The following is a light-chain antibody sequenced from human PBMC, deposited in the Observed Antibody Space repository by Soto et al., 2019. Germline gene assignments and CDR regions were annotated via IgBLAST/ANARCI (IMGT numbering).Light chain of an antibody. J-gene: IGKJ1*01. Sequence: DIQMTQSPSSLSASLGDRVTVTCRASQSISTYLNWFQQRPGKAPKLLIYGAYTLQDGVPSRFSGSGSETEFTLTISSLQPEDFATYYCQQSFGAPRTCGQGTRVDIK. CDR1: QSISTY. CDR3: QQSFGAPRT. CDR2: GAY. V-gene: IGKV1-39*01.